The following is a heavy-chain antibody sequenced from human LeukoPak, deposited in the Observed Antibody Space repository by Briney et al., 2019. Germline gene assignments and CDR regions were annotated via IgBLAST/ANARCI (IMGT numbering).Heavy chain of an antibody. J-gene: IGHJ4*02. Sequence: GRSLRLSCAASGFTFSSYAMHWVRQAPGKGLEWVAVISYDGSNKYYADSVKGRFTISRDNSKNTLYLQMNSLRAEDTAVYYCAREGYSYGFAIDYWVQGTLVTVSS. D-gene: IGHD5-18*01. V-gene: IGHV3-30-3*01. CDR2: ISYDGSNK. CDR3: AREGYSYGFAIDY. CDR1: GFTFSSYA.